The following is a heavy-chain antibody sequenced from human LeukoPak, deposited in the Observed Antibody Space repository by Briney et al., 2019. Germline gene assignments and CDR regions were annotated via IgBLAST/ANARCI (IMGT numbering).Heavy chain of an antibody. CDR2: ISWNSGSI. V-gene: IGHV3-9*01. D-gene: IGHD3-10*01. CDR1: GFTFDDYA. CDR3: AKGGSGSFDYYYYGMDV. J-gene: IGHJ6*02. Sequence: GRSLRLSCAASGFTFDDYAMPWVRQAPGKGLEWVSGISWNSGSIGYADSVKGRFTISRDNAKNSLYLQMNSLRAEDTALYYCAKGGSGSFDYYYYGMDVWGQGTTVTVSS.